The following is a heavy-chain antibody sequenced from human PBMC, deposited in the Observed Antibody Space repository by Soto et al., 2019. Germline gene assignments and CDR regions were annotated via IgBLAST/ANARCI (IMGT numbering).Heavy chain of an antibody. CDR2: INTDGSEI. CDR1: RFTFSSYW. J-gene: IGHJ4*02. D-gene: IGHD2-21*01. Sequence: EVQLVESGGGLVQPGGSLRLSCAASRFTFSSYWMHWVRQVPGKGLVWVSRINTDGSEISYADSVKGRFTVSRDNAKNTQYLQMNSLRAEDTAVYYCARDGEGYWGQGTLVTVSS. CDR3: ARDGEGY. V-gene: IGHV3-74*01.